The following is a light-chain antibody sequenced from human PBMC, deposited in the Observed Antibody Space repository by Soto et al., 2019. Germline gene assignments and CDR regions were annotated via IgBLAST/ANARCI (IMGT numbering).Light chain of an antibody. V-gene: IGKV3-11*01. J-gene: IGKJ5*01. CDR2: DAS. Sequence: IVFTHTPATLSLSPWQRHTLSCRASQSVSCHLAWFQQRPGQAPRLLIYDASNRATGIPARFSGRGSGTDFTLTISSLEPEDFAVYYCQQRSSAITFGQGTRLEI. CDR1: QSVSCH. CDR3: QQRSSAIT.